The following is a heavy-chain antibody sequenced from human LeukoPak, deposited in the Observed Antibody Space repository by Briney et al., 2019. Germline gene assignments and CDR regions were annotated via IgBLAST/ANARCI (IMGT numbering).Heavy chain of an antibody. CDR2: ISSSSGTI. CDR3: YIVDCGVVCNSLLCYVDF. V-gene: IGHV3-48*02. Sequence: GGSLRLPCRPSACTLITHSRIRLRQAPRKGLEWVSYISSSSGTIHYADSVKGRFTISRDNAKDSPYLQMNSLRDEGLAEWDLYIVDCGVVCNSLLCYVDFWGRGTLVTVAS. CDR1: ACTLITHS. J-gene: IGHJ2*01. D-gene: IGHD2-21*01.